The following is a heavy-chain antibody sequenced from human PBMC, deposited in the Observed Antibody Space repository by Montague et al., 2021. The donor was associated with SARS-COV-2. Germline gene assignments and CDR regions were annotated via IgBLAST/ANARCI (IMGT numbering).Heavy chain of an antibody. CDR2: ITSSGSTI. CDR1: GFTFSSYE. Sequence: PLRLSCAASGFTFSSYEMNWVRQAPGKGLEWVSYITSSGSTIYYADSVKGRLTISRDNAKNSLFLQMNSLRAEDTAVYYCARDLRDYDILTGYLWGQGTLVTVSS. J-gene: IGHJ4*02. CDR3: ARDLRDYDILTGYL. V-gene: IGHV3-48*03. D-gene: IGHD3-9*01.